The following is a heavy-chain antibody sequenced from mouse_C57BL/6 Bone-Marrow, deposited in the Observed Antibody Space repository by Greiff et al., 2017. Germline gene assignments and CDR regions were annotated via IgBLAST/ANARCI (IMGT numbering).Heavy chain of an antibody. V-gene: IGHV1-64*01. D-gene: IGHD2-4*01. CDR1: GYTFTRYW. J-gene: IGHJ4*01. CDR2: IHPNSGST. Sequence: QVQLQQSGAELVKPGASVKLSCKASGYTFTRYWMHWVKQRPGQGLEWIGMIHPNSGSTNYNEKFKSKATLTVDQSSSTAYMQLSSLTSEDSAVYYCAGGLRYYYAMDYWGQGTSVTVSS. CDR3: AGGLRYYYAMDY.